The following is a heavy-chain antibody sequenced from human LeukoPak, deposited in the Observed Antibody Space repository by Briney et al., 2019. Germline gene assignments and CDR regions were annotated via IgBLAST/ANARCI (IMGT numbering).Heavy chain of an antibody. CDR3: AKDRAWIQFWYFDY. J-gene: IGHJ4*02. CDR2: TSGGGRST. Sequence: PGGSLRLSCAVSGLTFSSFAMSWVRQAPGKGLEWVSATSGGGRSTDYADSVKGRFTISRDNSKNLLYLQLNSLRAEDTAVYYCAKDRAWIQFWYFDYWGQGTLVTVSS. D-gene: IGHD5-18*01. CDR1: GLTFSSFA. V-gene: IGHV3-23*01.